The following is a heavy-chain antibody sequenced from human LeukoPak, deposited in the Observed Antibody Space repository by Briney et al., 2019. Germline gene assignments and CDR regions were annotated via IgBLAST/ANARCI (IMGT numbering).Heavy chain of an antibody. CDR1: GYSFTSYW. Sequence: GESLKISCKGSGYSFTSYWIGWVRQMPGKGLEWMGIIYPGDSDTRYRPSFQGQVTISADKSIRTAYLQWGSLKASYTAMYYCARRGQLLAQGEVYFDYWGQGTLVTVSS. V-gene: IGHV5-51*01. CDR2: IYPGDSDT. CDR3: ARRGQLLAQGEVYFDY. J-gene: IGHJ4*02. D-gene: IGHD2-2*01.